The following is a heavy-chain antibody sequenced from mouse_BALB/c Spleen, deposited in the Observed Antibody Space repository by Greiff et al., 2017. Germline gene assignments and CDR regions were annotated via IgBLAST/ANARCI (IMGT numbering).Heavy chain of an antibody. CDR3: ARAEYGNYGAMDY. Sequence: EVKLMESGPGLVKPSQSLSLTCTVTGYSITSDYAWNWIRQFPGNKLEWMGYISYSGSTSYNPSLKSRISITRDTSKNQFFLQLNSVTTEDTATYYYARAEYGNYGAMDYWGQGTSVTVSS. J-gene: IGHJ4*01. D-gene: IGHD2-10*02. V-gene: IGHV3-2*02. CDR1: GYSITSDYA. CDR2: ISYSGST.